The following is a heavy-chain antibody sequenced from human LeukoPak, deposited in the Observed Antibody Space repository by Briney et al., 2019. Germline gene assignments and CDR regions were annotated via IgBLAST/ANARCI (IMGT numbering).Heavy chain of an antibody. Sequence: GGSLRLSCAASGFTFSSYAMSWVRQAPGKGLEWVSAISGSGGSTYYADSVKGRFTISRVNSKNTLYLQMNSLRAEDTAVYYCANVMGYCSSTSCYQVDYWGQGTLVTVSS. CDR3: ANVMGYCSSTSCYQVDY. CDR1: GFTFSSYA. V-gene: IGHV3-23*01. J-gene: IGHJ4*02. D-gene: IGHD2-2*01. CDR2: ISGSGGST.